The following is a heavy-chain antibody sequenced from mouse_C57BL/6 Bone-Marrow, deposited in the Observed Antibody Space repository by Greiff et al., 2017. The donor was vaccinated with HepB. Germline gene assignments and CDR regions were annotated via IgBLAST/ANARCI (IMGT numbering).Heavy chain of an antibody. J-gene: IGHJ4*01. CDR3: ARRYYSNYDSAMDY. Sequence: EVKLQQSVAELVRPGASVKLSCAASGFNIKNTYMHWVKQRPEQGLEWIGRIDPANGNTKYAPKFQGKATITADTSSNTAYLQLSSLTSEDTAIYYCARRYYSNYDSAMDYWGQGTSVTVSS. D-gene: IGHD2-5*01. CDR1: GFNIKNTY. V-gene: IGHV14-3*01. CDR2: IDPANGNT.